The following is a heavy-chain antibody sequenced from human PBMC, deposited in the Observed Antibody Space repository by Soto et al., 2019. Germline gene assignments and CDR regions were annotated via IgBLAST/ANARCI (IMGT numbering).Heavy chain of an antibody. J-gene: IGHJ6*03. Sequence: SETLSLTCAVYGGSFSGYYWSWIRQPPGKGLEWIGEINHSGSTNYNPSLKSRVTISVDTSKNQFSLKLSSVTAADTAVYYCARGMGGYDPGRCYYYYMDVWGKGTTVTVS. CDR1: GGSFSGYY. D-gene: IGHD5-12*01. CDR3: ARGMGGYDPGRCYYYYMDV. V-gene: IGHV4-34*01. CDR2: INHSGST.